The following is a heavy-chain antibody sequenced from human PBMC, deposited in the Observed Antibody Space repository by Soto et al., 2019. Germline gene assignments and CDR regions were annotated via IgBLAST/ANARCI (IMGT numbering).Heavy chain of an antibody. CDR2: SRNKANSYTT. J-gene: IGHJ4*02. V-gene: IGHV3-72*01. CDR3: ARGGPYEPLVY. D-gene: IGHD3-22*01. CDR1: GFTFSDYY. Sequence: PGGSLRLSCVASGFTFSDYYMDWVRQAPGKGLEWVGRSRNKANSYTTEYAASVKGRFSISRDVSKNSLYLQTSSLKTDDTAVYYCARGGPYEPLVYWGQGT.